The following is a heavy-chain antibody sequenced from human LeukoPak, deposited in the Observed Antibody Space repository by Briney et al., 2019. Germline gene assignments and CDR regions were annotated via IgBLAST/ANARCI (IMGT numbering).Heavy chain of an antibody. Sequence: GGSLRLSCAASGFTFSSYSMNWVRQAPGKGLEWVSSISSSSSYIYYADSVKGRFTISRDNAKNSLYLQMNSLRAEDTAVYYCASSVTMVRDDAFDIWGQGTMVTVSS. V-gene: IGHV3-21*01. CDR1: GFTFSSYS. J-gene: IGHJ3*02. CDR3: ASSVTMVRDDAFDI. D-gene: IGHD3-10*01. CDR2: ISSSSSYI.